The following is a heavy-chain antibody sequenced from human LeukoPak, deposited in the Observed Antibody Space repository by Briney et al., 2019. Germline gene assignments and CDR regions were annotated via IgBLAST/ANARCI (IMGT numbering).Heavy chain of an antibody. CDR1: GYTFTGYY. CDR2: INPNSGGT. V-gene: IGHV1-2*02. CDR3: ARVGYQPQHDAFDI. Sequence: GASVKLSCTAAGYTFTGYYMHRVREAPGQGLEWLGWINPNSGGTNYAQKFQGRVTMTRDTSISTAYMELSRLRPDDTAVYYCARVGYQPQHDAFDIWGQGTTVTVSS. J-gene: IGHJ3*02. D-gene: IGHD1-14*01.